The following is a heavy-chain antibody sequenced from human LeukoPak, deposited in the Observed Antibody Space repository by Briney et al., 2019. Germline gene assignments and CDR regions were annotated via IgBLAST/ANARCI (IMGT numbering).Heavy chain of an antibody. CDR1: GFTFSSYW. CDR2: IKQDGSEK. V-gene: IGHV3-7*01. J-gene: IGHJ3*02. D-gene: IGHD3-3*01. Sequence: PGGSLRLSCAASGFTFSSYWMSWVRQAPGKGLEGVANIKQDGSEKYYVDSVKGRFTISRDNAKNSLYPQMNSLRAEDTAVYYCARVGLGITIFGVVKNAFDIWGQGTMVTVSS. CDR3: ARVGLGITIFGVVKNAFDI.